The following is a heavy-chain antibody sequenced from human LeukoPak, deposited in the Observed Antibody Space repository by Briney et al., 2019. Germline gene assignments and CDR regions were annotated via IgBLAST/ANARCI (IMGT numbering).Heavy chain of an antibody. J-gene: IGHJ4*02. D-gene: IGHD6-19*01. CDR1: GGSFSGYY. V-gene: IGHV4-34*01. Sequence: SETLSLTCAVYGGSFSGYYWSWLRQPPGKGLEWIGEMNHSGRTNYNPSLKSRATISADTSKKQFSLKLSSVTAADTAVYYCARAQGRLVPPACWGQGTLVTGSS. CDR2: MNHSGRT. CDR3: ARAQGRLVPPAC.